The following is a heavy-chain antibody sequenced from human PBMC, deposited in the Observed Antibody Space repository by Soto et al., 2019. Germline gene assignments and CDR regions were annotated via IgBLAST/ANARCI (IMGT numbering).Heavy chain of an antibody. J-gene: IGHJ4*02. CDR3: AKDTYYFDSSGYYGFDS. CDR1: GFTFSTYG. Sequence: PGGSLRLSCAASGFTFSTYGMHWVRQAPGKGLEWVAVISYDGGNKHYADSVQGRFTISRDNSKNTLYLQMNSLRAEDTAVYYCAKDTYYFDSSGYYGFDSWGQGTLVTVSS. D-gene: IGHD3-22*01. CDR2: ISYDGGNK. V-gene: IGHV3-30*18.